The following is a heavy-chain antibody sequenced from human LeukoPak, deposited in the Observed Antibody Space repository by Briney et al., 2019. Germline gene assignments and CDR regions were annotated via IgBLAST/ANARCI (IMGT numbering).Heavy chain of an antibody. J-gene: IGHJ4*02. V-gene: IGHV1-2*06. Sequence: GASVKVSCKASGYTFTGYYMHWVRQAPGQGLEWMGRINPNSGGTNYAQEFQGRVTMTRDTSISTAYMELSRLRSDDTAVYYCAREFIAADTYDYWGQGTLVTVSS. CDR1: GYTFTGYY. CDR3: AREFIAADTYDY. CDR2: INPNSGGT. D-gene: IGHD6-13*01.